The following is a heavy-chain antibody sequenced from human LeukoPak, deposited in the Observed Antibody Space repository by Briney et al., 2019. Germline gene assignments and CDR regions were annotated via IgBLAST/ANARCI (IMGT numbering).Heavy chain of an antibody. D-gene: IGHD1-26*01. CDR1: GGTFSSYA. V-gene: IGHV1-69*13. J-gene: IGHJ3*02. CDR2: IIPIFGTA. Sequence: ASVKVSCRASGGTFSSYAISWVRRAPGQGLEWMGGIIPIFGTANYAQKFQGRVTITADESTSTAYMELSSLRSEDTAVYYCANYGIVGATSKAFDIWGQGTMVTVSS. CDR3: ANYGIVGATSKAFDI.